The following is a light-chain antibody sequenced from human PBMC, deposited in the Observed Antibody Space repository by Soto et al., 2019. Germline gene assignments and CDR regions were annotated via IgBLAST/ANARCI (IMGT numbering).Light chain of an antibody. CDR3: QQCYDWTRT. J-gene: IGKJ1*01. Sequence: EIVMTQSPATLSVSPGERATLSCRASQSVSNRLAWYQQKPGQAPRLLMWRASARATGIPARFSGSGSGTEFTLTISSLQSEDFAICYCQQCYDWTRTFGQGPKVEIK. CDR2: RAS. V-gene: IGKV3-15*01. CDR1: QSVSNR.